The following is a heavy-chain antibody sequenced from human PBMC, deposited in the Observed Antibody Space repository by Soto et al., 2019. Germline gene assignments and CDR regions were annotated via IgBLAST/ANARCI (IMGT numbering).Heavy chain of an antibody. CDR2: ISSSGSTI. J-gene: IGHJ5*02. CDR1: GFTFSSYE. Sequence: GGSLRLSCAASGFTFSSYEMNWARQAPGKGLEWVSYISSSGSTIYYADSVKGRFTISRDNAKNSLYLQMNSLRAEDTAVYYCAADFWSGYHNWFDPWGQGTLVTVSS. D-gene: IGHD3-3*01. CDR3: AADFWSGYHNWFDP. V-gene: IGHV3-48*03.